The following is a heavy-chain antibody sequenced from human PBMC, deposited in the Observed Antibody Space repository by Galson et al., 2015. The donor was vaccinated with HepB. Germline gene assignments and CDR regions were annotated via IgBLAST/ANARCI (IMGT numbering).Heavy chain of an antibody. D-gene: IGHD2-2*03. CDR2: INSNSGGT. CDR3: AREYGYCSSTSCPPYYFDY. J-gene: IGHJ4*02. Sequence: SVKVSCKASGYTFTGYYMHWVRQAPGQGLEWMGWINSNSGGTNYAQKFQGWVTMTRDTSISTAYMELSRLRSDDTAVYYCAREYGYCSSTSCPPYYFDYWGQGTLVTVSS. V-gene: IGHV1-2*04. CDR1: GYTFTGYY.